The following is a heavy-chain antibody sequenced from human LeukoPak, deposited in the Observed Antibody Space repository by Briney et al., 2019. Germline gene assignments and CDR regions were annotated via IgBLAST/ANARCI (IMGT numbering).Heavy chain of an antibody. D-gene: IGHD3-3*02. V-gene: IGHV3-7*03. CDR1: GFTFRNYW. CDR3: ARDRVASPWYYFDS. CDR2: IKQDGNEQ. J-gene: IGHJ4*02. Sequence: GGSLRLSCAASGFTFRNYWMSWVRQTPGRGPEWVANIKQDGNEQYYVESVKGRFTISRDNAKNFLYLQMNSLRAADTAVYYCARDRVASPWYYFDSWGQGTLVTVSS.